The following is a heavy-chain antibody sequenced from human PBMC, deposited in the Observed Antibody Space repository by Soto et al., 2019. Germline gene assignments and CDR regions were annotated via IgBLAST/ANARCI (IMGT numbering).Heavy chain of an antibody. V-gene: IGHV3-13*01. CDR2: IGTAGDT. CDR3: ARINREQLDDYYYYYMDG. CDR1: GFTFSSYD. J-gene: IGHJ6*03. Sequence: GGSLRLSCAASGFTFSSYDMHWVRQATGKGLEWVSAIGTAGDTYYPGSVKGRFTISRENAKNSLYLQMNSLRAGDTAVYYCARINREQLDDYYYYYMDGWGKGTTVTVSS. D-gene: IGHD6-6*01.